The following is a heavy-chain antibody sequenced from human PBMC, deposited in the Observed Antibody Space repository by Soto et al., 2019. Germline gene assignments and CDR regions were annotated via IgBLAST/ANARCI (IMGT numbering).Heavy chain of an antibody. CDR2: ISSNSAYI. CDR1: GFTFRSFT. V-gene: IGHV3-21*04. D-gene: IGHD1-26*01. J-gene: IGHJ4*02. CDR3: ARSGSFLGPVDY. Sequence: GSLRLSCAASGFTFRSFTMNWVRQAPGKGLEWVSTISSNSAYIYYTDALRGRFTISRDNSKNTLYLQMNSLRAEDTAVYYCARSGSFLGPVDYWGQGTLVTVSS.